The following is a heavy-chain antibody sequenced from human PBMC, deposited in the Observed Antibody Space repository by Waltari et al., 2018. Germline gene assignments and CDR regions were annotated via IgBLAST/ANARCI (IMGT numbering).Heavy chain of an antibody. CDR1: GFTFSSYA. CDR2: ISGSVAAI. J-gene: IGHJ6*02. V-gene: IGHV3-23*01. D-gene: IGHD3-16*01. Sequence: EVQLLESGGGLVQPGGSLSLSCAASGFTFSSYAMSWVRQAPGDGLEWVSSISGSVAAIYYADSVKGRFTISRDNSKNTLYLQMISLRAEDTAVYYCAEAGLYVRDYYYDYSMGVWGQGTTVTVSS. CDR3: AEAGLYVRDYYYDYSMGV.